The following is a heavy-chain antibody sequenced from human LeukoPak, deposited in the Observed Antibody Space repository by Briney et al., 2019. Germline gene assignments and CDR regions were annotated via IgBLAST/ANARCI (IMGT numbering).Heavy chain of an antibody. CDR3: AREGYSSGRAAALDH. Sequence: GGSLRLPCAASGFNFNGYVLHWVRQAPGKELEWVGLTSFDGSLTYADSVEGRFGISRDSSKNTLYLQMNSLRTEDTAVYYCAREGYSSGRAAALDHWGQGTLVTVSS. D-gene: IGHD3-22*01. V-gene: IGHV3-30*09. CDR2: TSFDGSLT. CDR1: GFNFNGYV. J-gene: IGHJ4*02.